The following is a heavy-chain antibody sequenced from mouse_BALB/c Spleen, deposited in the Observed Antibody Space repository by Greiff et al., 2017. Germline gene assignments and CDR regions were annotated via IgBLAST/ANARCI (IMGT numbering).Heavy chain of an antibody. Sequence: EVQLQQSGAELVKPGASVKLSCTASGFNIKDTYMHWVKQRPEQGLEWIGWIDPENGNTIYDPKFQGKASITADTSSNTAYLQLSSLTSEDTAVYYCARLYYGNYEFAYWGQGTLVTVSA. J-gene: IGHJ3*01. V-gene: IGHV14-3*02. CDR2: IDPENGNT. CDR1: GFNIKDTY. CDR3: ARLYYGNYEFAY. D-gene: IGHD2-1*01.